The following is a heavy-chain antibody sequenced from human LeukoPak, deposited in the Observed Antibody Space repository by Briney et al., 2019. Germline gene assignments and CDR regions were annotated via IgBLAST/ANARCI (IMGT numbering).Heavy chain of an antibody. CDR3: ARRSGIAVAGAFDY. V-gene: IGHV3-23*01. CDR1: GFTFSDYW. J-gene: IGHJ4*02. CDR2: ISGSGDST. D-gene: IGHD6-19*01. Sequence: GGSLRLSCAASGFTFSDYWMTWVRQAPGKGLEWVSGISGSGDSTYYADSVKGRFTISRDNSKNTLYLQMNSLRAEDTAVYYCARRSGIAVAGAFDYWGQGTLVTVSS.